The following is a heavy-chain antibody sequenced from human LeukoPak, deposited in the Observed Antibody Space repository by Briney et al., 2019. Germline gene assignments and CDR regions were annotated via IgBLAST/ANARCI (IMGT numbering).Heavy chain of an antibody. J-gene: IGHJ4*02. CDR2: ISGSGGAT. CDR1: GFTFSSYA. D-gene: IGHD3-10*01. V-gene: IGHV3-23*01. Sequence: GGSLRFSCAASGFTFSSYAMTWVRQAPGKGLVWVSAISGSGGATYYADSVKGRFTISRDNSKNTLYLQMNSLRAEDTAVYYCAKAKGVIYFDYWGQGTLVTVSS. CDR3: AKAKGVIYFDY.